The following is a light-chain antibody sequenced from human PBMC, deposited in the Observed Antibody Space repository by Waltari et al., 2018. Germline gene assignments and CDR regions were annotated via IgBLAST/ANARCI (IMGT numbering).Light chain of an antibody. Sequence: QYVLNQPPSAAGTPGQRVTISWSGSSSKNGTNYGYCYQQLPGTAPILLIYQNDHRPSGVPDRFSCSKSGTSASLAISGLRSADESTYYCAAWDDSRGVFGGGTKLTVL. CDR3: AAWDDSRGV. CDR2: QND. V-gene: IGLV1-47*01. J-gene: IGLJ3*02. CDR1: SSKNGTNY.